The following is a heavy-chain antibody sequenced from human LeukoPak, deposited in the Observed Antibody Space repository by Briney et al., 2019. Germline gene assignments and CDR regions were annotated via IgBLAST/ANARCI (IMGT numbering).Heavy chain of an antibody. CDR2: IVVGSGNT. CDR3: AADPYDSSGYQPTNDY. Sequence: ASVTVSCKASGFTFTISAVQWVRQARGQRLEWIGWIVVGSGNTNYAQKFQERVTITRDMSTSTAYMELSSLRSEDTAVYYCAADPYDSSGYQPTNDYWGQGTLVTVSS. V-gene: IGHV1-58*01. D-gene: IGHD3-22*01. CDR1: GFTFTISA. J-gene: IGHJ4*02.